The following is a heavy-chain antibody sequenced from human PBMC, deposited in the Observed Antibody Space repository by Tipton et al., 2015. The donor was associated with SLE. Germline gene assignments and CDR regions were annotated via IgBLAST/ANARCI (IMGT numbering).Heavy chain of an antibody. Sequence: GLVKPSETLSLPCHVAGGPIRNSPYYWAWIRQTRGKRLEWIGSVFDTGYTAYNPSLEGRVSLSVDTSNNEFSLKLSSVTAADTAVYFCARQDLGRAATLTFDIWGLGTLVTVSS. CDR2: VFDTGYT. CDR1: GGPIRNSPYY. CDR3: ARQDLGRAATLTFDI. V-gene: IGHV4-39*01. D-gene: IGHD6-25*01. J-gene: IGHJ4*02.